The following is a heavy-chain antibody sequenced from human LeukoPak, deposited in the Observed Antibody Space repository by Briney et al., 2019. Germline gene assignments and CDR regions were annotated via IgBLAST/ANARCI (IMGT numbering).Heavy chain of an antibody. CDR3: ARAQDYYGSGSYLAN. CDR1: GYTFTSYY. CDR2: INPSGGST. V-gene: IGHV1-46*01. Sequence: ASVKVSCKASGYTFTSYYMHWVRQAPGQGLEWMGIINPSGGSTNYAQKFQGRVTMTRDMSTSTVYMELSSLRSEDTAVYYCARAQDYYGSGSYLANWGQGTLVTVSS. D-gene: IGHD3-10*01. J-gene: IGHJ4*02.